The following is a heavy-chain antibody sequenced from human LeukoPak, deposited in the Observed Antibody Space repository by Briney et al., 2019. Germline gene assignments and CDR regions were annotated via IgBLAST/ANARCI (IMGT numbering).Heavy chain of an antibody. CDR1: GGSFSGHN. CDR2: VNDSGST. V-gene: IGHV4-34*01. CDR3: AKNNWFDP. J-gene: IGHJ5*02. Sequence: SETLSLTCALPGGSFSGHNWSWIRQPPGEGREWIWEVNDSGSTKYNPSLKSRVTISADTSKTEFSVELSCVTAADTAVYYCAKNNWFDPWGQGTLVTVSS.